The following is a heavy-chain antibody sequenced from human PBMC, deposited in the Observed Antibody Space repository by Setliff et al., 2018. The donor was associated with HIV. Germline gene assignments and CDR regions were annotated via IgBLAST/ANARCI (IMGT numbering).Heavy chain of an antibody. Sequence: SETLSLTCTVSGGSISSSSYYWGWIRQPPGKGLEWIGTIYSSGSTYYNPSLKSRATISVDTSKKQFSLNLSSVIAADTAVYYCARHAAGPDGPFDYWGQGTLVTVSS. CDR1: GGSISSSSYY. V-gene: IGHV4-39*01. J-gene: IGHJ4*02. CDR3: ARHAAGPDGPFDY. CDR2: IYSSGST.